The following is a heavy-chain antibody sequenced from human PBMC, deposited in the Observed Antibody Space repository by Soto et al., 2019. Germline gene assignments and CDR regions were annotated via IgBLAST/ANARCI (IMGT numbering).Heavy chain of an antibody. J-gene: IGHJ4*02. CDR3: ARDKGILYGAGSMDY. V-gene: IGHV1-18*01. CDR1: GYTFKSNG. D-gene: IGHD1-26*01. CDR2: ISPHNDHT. Sequence: QVQLVQSGPEVKKPGASVKVSCKASGYTFKSNGISWVRQAPGQGLEWLGWISPHNDHTSYVQKSQSRVTMTTDTSTRTAYMEMRSLGSDDTAVYYCARDKGILYGAGSMDYWAQGTLVTVSS.